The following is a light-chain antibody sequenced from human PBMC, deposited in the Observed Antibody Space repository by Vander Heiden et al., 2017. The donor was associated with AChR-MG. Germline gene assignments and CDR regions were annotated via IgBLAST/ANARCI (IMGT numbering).Light chain of an antibody. CDR1: QSVNSN. Sequence: EIVMTQSPATLSVSPGERATLSCRASQSVNSNLAWYQQKPGQAPRLLIYGASTRATGIPARISGSASGTEFTLTISSLQSEDFAVYYCQQYNIWPLTFGGGTKVEIK. CDR2: GAS. CDR3: QQYNIWPLT. J-gene: IGKJ4*01. V-gene: IGKV3-15*01.